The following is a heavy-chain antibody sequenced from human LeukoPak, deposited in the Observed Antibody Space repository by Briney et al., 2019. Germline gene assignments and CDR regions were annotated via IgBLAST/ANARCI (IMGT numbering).Heavy chain of an antibody. D-gene: IGHD4-17*01. CDR3: ARGGDGAIDY. J-gene: IGHJ4*02. CDR2: INNDGSSA. CDR1: GFTFSSYD. V-gene: IGHV3-74*01. Sequence: GGSLRLSCAASGFTFSSYDMHWVRQAPGKGLVWVSYINNDGSSATYADSVRGRFTISRDSAKNTVYLQMNSLRAEDSAVYYCARGGDGAIDYWGQGTLVTVSS.